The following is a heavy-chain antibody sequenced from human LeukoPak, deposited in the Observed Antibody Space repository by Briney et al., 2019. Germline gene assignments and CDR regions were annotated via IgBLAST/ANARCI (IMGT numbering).Heavy chain of an antibody. D-gene: IGHD6-19*01. CDR1: GFPFSSHN. V-gene: IGHV3-21*01. CDR2: ITSSSNYI. J-gene: IGHJ4*02. Sequence: GSLRLSCAASGFPFSSHNMNWVRQAPGKGLEWVSYITSSSNYIYYADSVKGRFTISRDNAKNSLYLQMNSLRAEDTAVYYCARAIFSSGWYLVDYWGQGTLVTVSS. CDR3: ARAIFSSGWYLVDY.